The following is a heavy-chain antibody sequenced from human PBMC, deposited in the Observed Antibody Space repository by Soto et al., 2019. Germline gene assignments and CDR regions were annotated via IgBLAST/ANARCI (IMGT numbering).Heavy chain of an antibody. CDR3: ARVRYYDILTGSRGPRARNWFDP. CDR2: INHSGST. CDR1: GGSFSGYY. Sequence: KPSETLSLTCAVYGGSFSGYYWSWIRQPPGKGLEWIGEINHSGSTNYNPSLKSRVTISVDTSKNQFSLKLSSVTAADTAVYYCARVRYYDILTGSRGPRARNWFDPWGQGTLVTVSS. D-gene: IGHD3-9*01. J-gene: IGHJ5*02. V-gene: IGHV4-34*01.